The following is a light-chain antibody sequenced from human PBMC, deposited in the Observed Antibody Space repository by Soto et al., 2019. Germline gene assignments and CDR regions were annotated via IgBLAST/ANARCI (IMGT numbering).Light chain of an antibody. Sequence: IGMTQSPATLSVSPGERATLSCRASQSVSSNLAWYQQKPGQAPRLLIYGASTRATGIPARFSGSGSGTEFTLTISGLQPDDFATYYCQQYGSSPGTFGGGTKVDIK. J-gene: IGKJ4*01. CDR2: GAS. V-gene: IGKV3-15*01. CDR3: QQYGSSPGT. CDR1: QSVSSN.